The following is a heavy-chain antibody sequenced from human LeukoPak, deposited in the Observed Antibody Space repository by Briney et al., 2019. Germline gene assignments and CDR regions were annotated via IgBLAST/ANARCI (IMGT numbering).Heavy chain of an antibody. CDR2: IYQSGST. CDR1: GGSISSGGYS. V-gene: IGHV4-30-2*01. Sequence: SETLSLTCAVSGGSISSGGYSWSWIRQPPGKGLEWIGYIYQSGSTYYSPSLESRVTISADRSKNQFSLKLSSVTAADTAVYYCARHIKYSSSWWVDYWGQGTLVTVSS. J-gene: IGHJ4*02. D-gene: IGHD6-13*01. CDR3: ARHIKYSSSWWVDY.